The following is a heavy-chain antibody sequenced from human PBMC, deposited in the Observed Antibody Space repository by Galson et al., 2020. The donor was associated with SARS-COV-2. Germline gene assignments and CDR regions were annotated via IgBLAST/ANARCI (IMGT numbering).Heavy chain of an antibody. V-gene: IGHV3-21*01. CDR1: GFTFSSYS. CDR3: ARVPVYYYYYMDV. J-gene: IGHJ6*03. Sequence: GGSLRLSCAASGFTFSSYSLNWVRPAPGKGLEWVPSISSSSSHLYYEHPEKGRFTISRDNAKNSLYLQMNSLRAEDTAVYYCARVPVYYYYYMDVWGKGTTVTVSS. CDR2: ISSSSSHL.